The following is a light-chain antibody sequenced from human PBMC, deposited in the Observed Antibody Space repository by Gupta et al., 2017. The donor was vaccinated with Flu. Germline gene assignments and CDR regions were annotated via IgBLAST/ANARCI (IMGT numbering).Light chain of an antibody. Sequence: CVLIQSPSVSEAPGQTAKITCGGDTIGTRSVHWYQQKSGQSPVLVVSDNSDRPSGSPERVSGSNSGLTTTLTISRVGAGEEADYHCQVWHTSIYHWRVFGGGTKLIVL. V-gene: IGLV3-21*02. CDR1: TIGTRS. CDR2: DNS. CDR3: QVWHTSIYHWRV. J-gene: IGLJ3*02.